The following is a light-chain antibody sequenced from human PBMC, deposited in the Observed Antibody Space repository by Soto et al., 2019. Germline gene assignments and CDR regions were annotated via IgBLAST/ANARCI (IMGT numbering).Light chain of an antibody. J-gene: IGKJ1*01. V-gene: IGKV1-5*03. Sequence: DIQMTQSPSSLSASVGDRVTITCQAGQDISNYLNWYQQKPGKAPQVLIYKASTLKYGVPSRFSGSGSGTEFTLTISSLQPDDFATYYCQQYDTYSTFGQGTKVDI. CDR2: KAS. CDR3: QQYDTYST. CDR1: QDISNY.